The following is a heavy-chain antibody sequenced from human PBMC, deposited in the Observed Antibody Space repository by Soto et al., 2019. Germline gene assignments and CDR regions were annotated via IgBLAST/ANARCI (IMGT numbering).Heavy chain of an antibody. Sequence: QVQLQESGPGLVKPSQTLSLTCTVSGGSISSGGYYWSWIRQHPGKGLEWIGYIYYSGSTYYNPSLKSRVTVSVDTSKNQFSLKLSSVTAADTAVYDCARRGISAIGIYFFDYWGQGTLVTVSS. V-gene: IGHV4-31*03. CDR2: IYYSGST. J-gene: IGHJ4*02. CDR3: ARRGISAIGIYFFDY. D-gene: IGHD6-13*01. CDR1: GGSISSGGYY.